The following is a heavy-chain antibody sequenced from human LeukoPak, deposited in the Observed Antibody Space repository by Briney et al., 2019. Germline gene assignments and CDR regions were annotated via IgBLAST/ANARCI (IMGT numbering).Heavy chain of an antibody. J-gene: IGHJ4*02. CDR2: IYSGGYT. V-gene: IGHV3-66*01. D-gene: IGHD6-13*01. CDR3: ARASTLRAAGQLDY. Sequence: GGSLRLSCAASGFTVSSNYMNWVRQAPGKGLEWVSVIYSGGYTNYADSVKGRFTVSRDNSKNTLYLQMNSLRAEDTAVYYCARASTLRAAGQLDYWGQGTLVTVSS. CDR1: GFTVSSNY.